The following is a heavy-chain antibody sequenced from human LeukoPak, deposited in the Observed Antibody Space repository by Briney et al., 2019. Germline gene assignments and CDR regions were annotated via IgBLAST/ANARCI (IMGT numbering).Heavy chain of an antibody. CDR2: MSYVGTRK. Sequence: GSLRLSCAASGFTLSSYSLHWVRQAPGEGLEWVAVMSYVGTRKYYADSVKGRFFVSRDTSKNTVYLQLNNLRPEDTAVYYCARVRAPSRELLPDFDYWGQGTLVTVSS. J-gene: IGHJ4*02. CDR3: ARVRAPSRELLPDFDY. D-gene: IGHD3-10*01. V-gene: IGHV3-30*03. CDR1: GFTLSSYS.